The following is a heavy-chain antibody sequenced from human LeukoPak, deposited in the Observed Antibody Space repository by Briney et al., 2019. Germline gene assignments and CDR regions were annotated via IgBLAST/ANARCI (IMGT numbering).Heavy chain of an antibody. CDR2: INHSGST. J-gene: IGHJ5*02. CDR3: ARARWPRGSWFDP. V-gene: IGHV4-34*01. CDR1: AGSFSGYY. Sequence: SETLSLTCAVYAGSFSGYYWSWIRQPPGKGLEWIGEINHSGSTNYNPSLKSRVTISVDTSKNQFSLKLSSVTAADTAVYYCARARWPRGSWFDPWGQGTLVTVSS. D-gene: IGHD2-15*01.